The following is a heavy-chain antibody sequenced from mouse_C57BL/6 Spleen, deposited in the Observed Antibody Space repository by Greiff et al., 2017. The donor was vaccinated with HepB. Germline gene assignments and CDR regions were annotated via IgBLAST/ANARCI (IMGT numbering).Heavy chain of an antibody. CDR1: GYTFTSYG. D-gene: IGHD2-1*01. J-gene: IGHJ4*01. CDR2: IYPRSGNT. Sequence: VKLQESGAELARPGASVKLSCKASGYTFTSYGISWVKQRTGQGLEWIGEIYPRSGNTYYNEKFKGKATLTADKSSSTAYLELRSLTSEDSAVYFWARGGNLYYYAMDYWGQGTSVTVSS. CDR3: ARGGNLYYYAMDY. V-gene: IGHV1-81*01.